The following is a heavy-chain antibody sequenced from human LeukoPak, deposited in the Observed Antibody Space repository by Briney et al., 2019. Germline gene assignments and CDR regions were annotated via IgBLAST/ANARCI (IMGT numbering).Heavy chain of an antibody. J-gene: IGHJ4*02. CDR2: IYHSGST. Sequence: PSQTLSLTCTVSGGAISSGGYNWSWIRQPPGKGLEWIGYIYHSGSTYYNPSLKSRVTISVDRSKNQFSLKLSSVTAADTAVYYCARGGSSGYEMSYFDYWGQGTLVTVSS. V-gene: IGHV4-30-2*01. CDR1: GGAISSGGYN. D-gene: IGHD5-12*01. CDR3: ARGGSSGYEMSYFDY.